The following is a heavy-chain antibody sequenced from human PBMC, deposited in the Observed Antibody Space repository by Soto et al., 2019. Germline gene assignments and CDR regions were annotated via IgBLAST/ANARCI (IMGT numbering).Heavy chain of an antibody. V-gene: IGHV4-39*01. CDR1: GGSISSSSYY. Sequence: SETLSLTCTVSGGSISSSSYYWGWIRQPPGKGLEWIGSIYYSGSTYYNPSLKSRVTISVDTSKNQFSLKLSSVTAADTAVYYCASPYYDFWSGHDYWGQGTLVTVSS. CDR2: IYYSGST. J-gene: IGHJ4*02. CDR3: ASPYYDFWSGHDY. D-gene: IGHD3-3*01.